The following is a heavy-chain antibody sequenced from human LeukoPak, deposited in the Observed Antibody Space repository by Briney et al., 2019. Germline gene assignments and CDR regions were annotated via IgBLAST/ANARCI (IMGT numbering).Heavy chain of an antibody. V-gene: IGHV4-61*02. CDR3: ARDAGFMVRGSRRGYDDYYYFMDV. CDR2: IYTSGRA. CDR1: GGSISSGSYY. Sequence: TLSLTCTASGGSISSGSYYWSWIRQPAGKGLECIGRIYTSGRASYNSSLKSRVTISLDTSKNQFSLKLSSVTAADTAVYYCARDAGFMVRGSRRGYDDYYYFMDVWGKGTTVTISS. J-gene: IGHJ6*03. D-gene: IGHD3-10*01.